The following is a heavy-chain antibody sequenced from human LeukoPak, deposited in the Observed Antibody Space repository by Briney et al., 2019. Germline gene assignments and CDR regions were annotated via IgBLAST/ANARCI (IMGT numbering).Heavy chain of an antibody. CDR3: TTVVYASSGTIED. CDR2: IRSKTDGGTT. J-gene: IGHJ4*02. V-gene: IGHV3-15*01. CDR1: GFTFSNAW. D-gene: IGHD3-22*01. Sequence: GGSLRLSCAASGFTFSNAWMNWVRQAPGKGLEWVGRIRSKTDGGTTDHAAPVKGRFTISRDDSKNTLYLQMNSLKTEDTAVYYCTTVVYASSGTIEDWGQGTLVTVSS.